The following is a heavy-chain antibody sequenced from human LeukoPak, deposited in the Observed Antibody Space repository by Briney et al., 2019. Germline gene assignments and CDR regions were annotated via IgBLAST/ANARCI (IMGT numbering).Heavy chain of an antibody. D-gene: IGHD4-23*01. J-gene: IGHJ4*02. CDR1: GDSISSGSYY. CDR2: IYTSGNT. Sequence: PSETLSLTCTVSGDSISSGSYYWSWIRQPAGKGLEWIGRIYTSGNTNYNPSLKSRVTISVDTFENQFSLKLSSVTAADTAVYYCARVGGNSRKRYFDYWGQGTLVTVSS. CDR3: ARVGGNSRKRYFDY. V-gene: IGHV4-61*02.